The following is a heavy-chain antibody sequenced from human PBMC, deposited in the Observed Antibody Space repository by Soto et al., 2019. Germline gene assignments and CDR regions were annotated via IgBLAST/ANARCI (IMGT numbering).Heavy chain of an antibody. CDR3: ARVGEPYYYGSGSYRAPTFDY. D-gene: IGHD3-10*01. V-gene: IGHV1-3*01. J-gene: IGHJ4*02. Sequence: QVQLVQSGAEVKKPGASVKVSCKASGYTFTSYAMHWVRQAPGQRLEWMGWINAGNGNTKYSQKFQGRVTITRDTSASTAYMGLSSMRSEDTAVYYCARVGEPYYYGSGSYRAPTFDYWGQGTLVTNSS. CDR2: INAGNGNT. CDR1: GYTFTSYA.